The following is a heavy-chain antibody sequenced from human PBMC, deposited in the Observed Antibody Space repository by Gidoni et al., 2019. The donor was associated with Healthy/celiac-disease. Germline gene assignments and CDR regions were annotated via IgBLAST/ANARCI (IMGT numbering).Heavy chain of an antibody. CDR1: GFTCCNDW. CDR3: TTEVPMVYSGSYQLGY. Sequence: EVQLVESGGGLVKPGGSLRLSCAASGFTCCNDWMRWVRQAPGKGLKWVGRIKSKTDGGTTNNAEPVKGRFTISRDDSKNTLYLQMNSLKTEDTAVYYCTTEVPMVYSGSYQLGYWGQGTLVTVSS. J-gene: IGHJ4*02. V-gene: IGHV3-15*01. D-gene: IGHD1-26*01. CDR2: IKSKTDGGTT.